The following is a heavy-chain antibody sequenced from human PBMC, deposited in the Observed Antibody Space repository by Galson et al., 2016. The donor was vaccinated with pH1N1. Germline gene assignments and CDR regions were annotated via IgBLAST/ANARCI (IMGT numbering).Heavy chain of an antibody. CDR1: GFNFPIYG. J-gene: IGHJ5*01. V-gene: IGHV3-33*01. D-gene: IGHD2-15*01. CDR2: IWFDGSHQ. CDR3: ARDFLYCRVADCYSHALHNWFDP. Sequence: SLRLSCAASGFNFPIYGMHWLRQAPGKGLEWVAAIWFDGSHQHYADSLKGRFTISRDNSKNTLFLQLNSLRVEDTAVYYCARDFLYCRVADCYSHALHNWFDPWGQGTLVTVSS.